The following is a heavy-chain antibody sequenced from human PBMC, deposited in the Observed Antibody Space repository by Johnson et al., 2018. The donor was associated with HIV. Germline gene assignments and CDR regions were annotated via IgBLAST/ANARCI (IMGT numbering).Heavy chain of an antibody. CDR2: ISYDGSNK. CDR1: GFTFSSYA. D-gene: IGHD4-17*01. V-gene: IGHV3-30*04. Sequence: QVQLVESGGGVVQPGRSLRLSCAASGFTFSSYAMHWVRQAPGKGLEWVAVISYDGSNKYYADSVKGRFTISRDNSKTTLYLQMNSLRVEDTAVYYCARCPETGDRLWRAFDIWGHGTMVTVSS. J-gene: IGHJ3*02. CDR3: ARCPETGDRLWRAFDI.